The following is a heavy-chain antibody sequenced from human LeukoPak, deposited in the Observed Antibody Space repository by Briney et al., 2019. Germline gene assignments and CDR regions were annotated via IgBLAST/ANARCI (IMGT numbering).Heavy chain of an antibody. D-gene: IGHD5-18*01. Sequence: GASVKVSCRASGYTFTSYDINWVRQAPGQGLEWMGWMNPYSGNTGYAQKFRGRVTVTRNTSISTAYMELSSLRSEDTAVYYCARAVDTVVLVGGYWGQGTPVTVSS. CDR1: GYTFTSYD. V-gene: IGHV1-8*01. CDR3: ARAVDTVVLVGGY. CDR2: MNPYSGNT. J-gene: IGHJ4*02.